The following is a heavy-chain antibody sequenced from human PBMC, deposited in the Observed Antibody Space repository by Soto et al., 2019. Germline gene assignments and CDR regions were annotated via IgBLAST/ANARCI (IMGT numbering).Heavy chain of an antibody. V-gene: IGHV4-34*01. CDR3: ARGPGILRYFDRRPYYYYGMDV. J-gene: IGHJ6*02. D-gene: IGHD3-9*01. CDR1: GGSFSGYY. CDR2: INHSGST. Sequence: SETLSLTCAVYGGSFSGYYWSWIRQPPGKGLEWIGEINHSGSTNYNPSLKSRVTISVDTSKNQFSLKLSSVTAADTAVYYCARGPGILRYFDRRPYYYYGMDVWGQGTTVTVSS.